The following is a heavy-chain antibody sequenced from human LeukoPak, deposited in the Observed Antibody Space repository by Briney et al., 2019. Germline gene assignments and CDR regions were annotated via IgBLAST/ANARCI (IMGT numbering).Heavy chain of an antibody. CDR2: TRNKAKSHTT. Sequence: PGGSLRLSRAASGFSFSDHYMDWVRQAPGKGLEWVGRTRNKAKSHTTEYAASVKGRFTISRDDPKNSLYLQMSSLKTEDTAVYYCARVVTTVGDYGFDVWGQGTSVTVSS. D-gene: IGHD3-10*01. J-gene: IGHJ6*02. CDR3: ARVVTTVGDYGFDV. CDR1: GFSFSDHY. V-gene: IGHV3-72*01.